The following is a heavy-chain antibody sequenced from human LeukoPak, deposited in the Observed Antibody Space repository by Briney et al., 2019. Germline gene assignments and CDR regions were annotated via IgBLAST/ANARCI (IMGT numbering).Heavy chain of an antibody. D-gene: IGHD3-22*01. CDR1: GGTFSSYA. J-gene: IGHJ4*02. CDR2: IIPIFGIA. Sequence: VASVKVSCKASGGTFSSYAISWVRQAPGQGLEWMGRIIPIFGIANYAQKFQGRVTITADKSTSTAYMELSSLRPEDTAVYYCARDSSGYYGEGNFDYWGQGTLVTVSS. V-gene: IGHV1-69*04. CDR3: ARDSSGYYGEGNFDY.